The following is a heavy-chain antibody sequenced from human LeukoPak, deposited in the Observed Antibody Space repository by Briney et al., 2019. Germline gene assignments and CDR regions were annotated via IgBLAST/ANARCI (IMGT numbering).Heavy chain of an antibody. CDR3: ARGLPNYYGMDV. CDR2: ISWNSGNI. CDR1: GFTFDEFA. Sequence: GRSLRLSCAASGFTFDEFAMYWVRQAPGKGLEWVSGISWNSGNIGYADSVRGRFTISRDNAKNTVYLQMNSLRTEDTAVYYCARGLPNYYGMDVWGQGTTVTVSS. J-gene: IGHJ6*02. V-gene: IGHV3-9*01.